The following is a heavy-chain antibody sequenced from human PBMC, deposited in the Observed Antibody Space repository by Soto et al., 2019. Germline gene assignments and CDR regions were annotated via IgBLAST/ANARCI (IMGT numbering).Heavy chain of an antibody. J-gene: IGHJ6*02. D-gene: IGHD2-2*01. CDR2: VSPYNGHT. Sequence: QVQLVQSAAEVKKPGASVKVSCKASGYSFTSYGISWVRRAPGQGLEWMGWVSPYNGHTQFAQRFRGRVTMPTDTATKTAYMELRNLGSDDTAHYYCARDLTIVPATHPRLENYGMDVWGQGTTVIVSS. CDR3: ARDLTIVPATHPRLENYGMDV. CDR1: GYSFTSYG. V-gene: IGHV1-18*01.